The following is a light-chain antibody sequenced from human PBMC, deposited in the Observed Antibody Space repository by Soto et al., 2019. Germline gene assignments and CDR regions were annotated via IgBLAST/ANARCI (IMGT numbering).Light chain of an antibody. CDR1: QSVNDY. V-gene: IGKV3-11*01. Sequence: EIVLTQSPATLSLSPGERATLSCRASQSVNDYLAWYQQKPGQAPRLLIYGASNRANGIPVRFSGSGSGTDFTLTISSLEPEDFAVYYCQHRGRWPRTFGQGTKLEIK. J-gene: IGKJ2*01. CDR2: GAS. CDR3: QHRGRWPRT.